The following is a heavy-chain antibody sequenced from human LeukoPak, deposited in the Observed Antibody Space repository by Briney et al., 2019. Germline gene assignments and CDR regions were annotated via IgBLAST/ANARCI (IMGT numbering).Heavy chain of an antibody. J-gene: IGHJ6*02. Sequence: GGSLRLSCAASGFTVSSDYMTWVRQAPAKGLEWVSVIYSGGSTYYADSVKGRFTISRDNSKNTLYLQMNSLRAEDTAVYYCARELYYDFWSGYYTPQTDYYYYGMDVWGQGTTVTVSS. V-gene: IGHV3-66*01. D-gene: IGHD3-3*01. CDR3: ARELYYDFWSGYYTPQTDYYYYGMDV. CDR2: IYSGGST. CDR1: GFTVSSDY.